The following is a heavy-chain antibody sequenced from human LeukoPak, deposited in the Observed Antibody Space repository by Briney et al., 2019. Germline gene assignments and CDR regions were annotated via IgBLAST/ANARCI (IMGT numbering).Heavy chain of an antibody. CDR2: IIPIFGTA. CDR3: ATMVRGVIPRYFDY. CDR1: GYTFTSYA. Sequence: GASVKVSCKASGYTFTSYAMNWVRQAPGQGLEWMGGIIPIFGTANYAQKFQGRVTITADESTSTAYMELSSLRSEDTAVYYCATMVRGVIPRYFDYWGQGTLVTVSS. D-gene: IGHD3-10*01. V-gene: IGHV1-69*13. J-gene: IGHJ4*02.